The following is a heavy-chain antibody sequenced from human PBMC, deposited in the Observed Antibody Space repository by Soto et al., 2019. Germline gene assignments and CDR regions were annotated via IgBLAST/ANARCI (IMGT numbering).Heavy chain of an antibody. J-gene: IGHJ5*02. D-gene: IGHD3-10*01. Sequence: QVQLQESGPGLVKPSETLSLTCTVSGGSISSYYWRWIRQPPGKGLEWIGYIYYSGSTNYTPSPKSRVTVSVATSKPQFSLKLSSVTAADAAVYYCGRLLWSRGDWFDPWGQGTRVTVSS. V-gene: IGHV4-59*08. CDR3: GRLLWSRGDWFDP. CDR1: GGSISSYY. CDR2: IYYSGST.